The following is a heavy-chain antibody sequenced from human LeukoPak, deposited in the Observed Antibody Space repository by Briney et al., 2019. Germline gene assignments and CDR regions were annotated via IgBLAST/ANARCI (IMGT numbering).Heavy chain of an antibody. CDR2: ISYDGANE. CDR3: ARPIDNGSGSYYFPY. CDR1: GFSFHYYA. D-gene: IGHD3-10*01. J-gene: IGHJ4*02. V-gene: IGHV3-30-3*01. Sequence: GGSLRLTCAASGFSFHYYAMHWVRQAPGKGLEWVAVISYDGANEYYADSVKGRLTISRDNSKNTLYMEMSSLRPEDTAVYYCARPIDNGSGSYYFPYWGQGTLVTVSS.